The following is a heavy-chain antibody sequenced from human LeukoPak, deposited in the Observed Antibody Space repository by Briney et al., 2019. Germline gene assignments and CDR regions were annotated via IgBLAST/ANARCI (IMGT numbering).Heavy chain of an antibody. D-gene: IGHD3-10*01. V-gene: IGHV4-34*01. CDR3: ARGIMVRGPSDY. CDR2: INHSGST. CDR1: GGSFSGYY. Sequence: PSETLSLTCAVYGGSFSGYYWSWIRQPPGKGLEWIGEINHSGSTNYNPSLKSRVTISVDTSKNQFSLKLSSVTAADTAVYYCARGIMVRGPSDYWGQGTLVTVSS. J-gene: IGHJ4*02.